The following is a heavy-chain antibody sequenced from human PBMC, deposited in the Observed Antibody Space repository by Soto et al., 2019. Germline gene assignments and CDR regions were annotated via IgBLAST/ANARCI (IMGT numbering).Heavy chain of an antibody. CDR3: AKNVWGITIFGGMDV. V-gene: IGHV3-23*01. CDR1: GFTFSGYA. Sequence: GGSLRLSCAASGFTFSGYAMSWVRQAPGKGLEWVSAISGSGGSTYYADSVKGRFTISRDNSKNTLYLQMNSLRAEDTAVYYCAKNVWGITIFGGMDVWGQGTTVTVSS. D-gene: IGHD3-9*01. CDR2: ISGSGGST. J-gene: IGHJ6*02.